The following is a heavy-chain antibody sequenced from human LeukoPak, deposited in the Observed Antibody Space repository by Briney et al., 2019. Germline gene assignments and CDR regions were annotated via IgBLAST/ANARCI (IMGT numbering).Heavy chain of an antibody. CDR2: IGGSGTCT. Sequence: GGSLRLSCAASGFAFNTYAMIWVRQAPGKGLEWVSAIGGSGTCTFSADSLKDRFIISRDNSKNTLYLQMNSLRAEDTAVYYCAKTSLGHAPYYYTMDVWGQGTTVTVSS. J-gene: IGHJ6*02. CDR1: GFAFNTYA. V-gene: IGHV3-23*01. CDR3: AKTSLGHAPYYYTMDV. D-gene: IGHD7-27*01.